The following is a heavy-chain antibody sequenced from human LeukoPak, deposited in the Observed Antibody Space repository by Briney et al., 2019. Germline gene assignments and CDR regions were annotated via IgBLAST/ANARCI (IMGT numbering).Heavy chain of an antibody. Sequence: GESLKISCRNSGYSFIGFWIGWVRQMPGEGLEWMGIINPIDSDTRYNPSFQGRVIFLVEKSTSTVYLQWSSLETSDTAMYYCARQRAPGLIDFWGQGTLVTVSS. J-gene: IGHJ4*02. CDR3: ARQRAPGLIDF. V-gene: IGHV5-51*01. CDR1: GYSFIGFW. CDR2: INPIDSDT. D-gene: IGHD1-14*01.